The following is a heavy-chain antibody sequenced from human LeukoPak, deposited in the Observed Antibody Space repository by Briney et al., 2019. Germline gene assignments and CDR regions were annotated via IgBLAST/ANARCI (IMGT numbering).Heavy chain of an antibody. V-gene: IGHV1-2*02. J-gene: IGHJ4*02. CDR2: INPNSGGT. D-gene: IGHD3-16*02. Sequence: GASVKVSCKASGYTFTGYYMHWVRQAPGQGLEWMGWINPNSGGTNYAQKFQGRVTMTRDTSISTAYMELSRLRSDDTAVYYCARDQGVTAYGGVIVDYYFDYWGQGTLVTVSS. CDR1: GYTFTGYY. CDR3: ARDQGVTAYGGVIVDYYFDY.